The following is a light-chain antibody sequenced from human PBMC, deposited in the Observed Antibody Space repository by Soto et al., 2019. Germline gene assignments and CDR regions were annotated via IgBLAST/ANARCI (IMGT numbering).Light chain of an antibody. CDR1: QSVSSN. V-gene: IGKV3-20*01. CDR2: GAS. CDR3: QQYGSSPRT. J-gene: IGKJ1*01. Sequence: EIVLTQSPGTLSVSPGERATLSCRASQSVSSNLAWHQQKPGQAPRLLIDGASSRATGIPDRFSGSGSGTDFTLIISRLEPEDFAMYYCQQYGSSPRTFGQGTKVDIK.